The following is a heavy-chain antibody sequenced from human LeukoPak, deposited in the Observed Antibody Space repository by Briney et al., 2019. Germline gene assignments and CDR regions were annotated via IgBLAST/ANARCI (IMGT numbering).Heavy chain of an antibody. V-gene: IGHV3-53*01. CDR3: ARDPWLPYYGMDA. J-gene: IGHJ6*02. Sequence: SVIYSGGSTYYADSVKGRFTISRDNSKNTLYLQMNSLRAEDTAVYYCARDPWLPYYGMDAWGQGTTVTVSS. CDR2: IYSGGST. D-gene: IGHD5-18*01.